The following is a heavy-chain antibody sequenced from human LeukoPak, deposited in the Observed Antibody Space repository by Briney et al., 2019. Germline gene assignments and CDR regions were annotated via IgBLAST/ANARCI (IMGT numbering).Heavy chain of an antibody. CDR3: AKYRLVWLPAPVFDY. D-gene: IGHD5-24*01. Sequence: GGSLRLSCAASGFTFSSYSMNWVRQAPGKGLEWVANIKQDGSEKYYVDSVKGRFTISRDNAKSSLYLQMNSLRAEDTAVYYCAKYRLVWLPAPVFDYWGQGTLVTVSS. CDR1: GFTFSSYS. J-gene: IGHJ4*02. V-gene: IGHV3-7*01. CDR2: IKQDGSEK.